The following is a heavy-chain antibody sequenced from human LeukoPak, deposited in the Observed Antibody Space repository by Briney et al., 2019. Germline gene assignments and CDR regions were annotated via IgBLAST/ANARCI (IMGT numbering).Heavy chain of an antibody. V-gene: IGHV3-53*01. J-gene: IGHJ4*02. CDR1: GFTVSSNY. CDR3: ARGVGSGSRLRAGDY. D-gene: IGHD1-26*01. Sequence: GGSLRLSCAASGFTVSSNYISWVRQAPGKGLEWVSVIYSGGSTYYADSVKGRFTISRDNSKNTLYLQMNSLRAEDTAVYYCARGVGSGSRLRAGDYWGQGTLVTVSS. CDR2: IYSGGST.